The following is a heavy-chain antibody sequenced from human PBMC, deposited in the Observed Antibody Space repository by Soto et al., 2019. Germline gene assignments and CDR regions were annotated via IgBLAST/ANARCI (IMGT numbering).Heavy chain of an antibody. CDR1: GGSISSGGYY. CDR3: VRYVVVVAATHRSAFDI. J-gene: IGHJ3*02. V-gene: IGHV4-31*03. Sequence: QVQLQESGPGLVKPSQTLSLTCTVSGGSISSGGYYWSWIRQHPGKGLEWIGYIYYSGSTYYNPSLKSRVTISVDTSKNQFSLKLSSVTAADTAVYYCVRYVVVVAATHRSAFDIWGQGTMVTVSS. CDR2: IYYSGST. D-gene: IGHD2-15*01.